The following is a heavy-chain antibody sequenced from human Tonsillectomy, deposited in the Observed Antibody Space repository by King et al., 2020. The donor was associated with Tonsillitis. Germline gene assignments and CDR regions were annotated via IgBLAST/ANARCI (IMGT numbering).Heavy chain of an antibody. V-gene: IGHV3-74*01. J-gene: IGHJ6*02. D-gene: IGHD5-18*01. Sequence: VQLVESGGGLVQPGGSLRLSCAASGFTFSSYWMHWVRQAPGKGLVWVSHINSDGSITTFADSVKGRFTISRDNAKHTLYLQMNSLRAEDTALYYCARDNSYGYGVYFYGMDVWGQGTTVTVSS. CDR3: ARDNSYGYGVYFYGMDV. CDR1: GFTFSSYW. CDR2: INSDGSIT.